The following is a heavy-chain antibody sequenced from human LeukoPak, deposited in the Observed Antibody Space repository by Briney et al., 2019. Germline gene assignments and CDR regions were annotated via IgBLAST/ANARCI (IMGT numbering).Heavy chain of an antibody. Sequence: PGRSLRLSCAASGFTFDDYAMHWVRQAPGKGLEWVSGISWNSGSIGYADSVKGRFTISRDNPKNTLYLQMNSLRAEDTAVYYCAKDALSMAQGHFDYWGQGTLVTVSP. CDR2: ISWNSGSI. CDR1: GFTFDDYA. CDR3: AKDALSMAQGHFDY. V-gene: IGHV3-9*01. J-gene: IGHJ4*02. D-gene: IGHD3-10*01.